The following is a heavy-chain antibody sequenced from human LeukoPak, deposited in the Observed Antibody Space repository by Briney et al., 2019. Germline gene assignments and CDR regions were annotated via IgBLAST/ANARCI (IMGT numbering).Heavy chain of an antibody. D-gene: IGHD3-10*01. CDR2: IYISGSP. CDR3: ARRLRSGSSSWFDS. Sequence: PSKTLSLTCTVSRDSITIYTWTWIRQPPGKRLENIWYIYISGSPNYNPYLKSRVNISIDTSKNQCSLKRSAVTAADTAVYYCARRLRSGSSSWFDSWGQGTMVTVSS. CDR1: RDSITIYT. J-gene: IGHJ5*01. V-gene: IGHV4-4*09.